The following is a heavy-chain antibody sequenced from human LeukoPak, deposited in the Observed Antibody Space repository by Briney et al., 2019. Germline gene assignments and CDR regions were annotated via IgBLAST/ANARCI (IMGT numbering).Heavy chain of an antibody. CDR2: IYYSGST. Sequence: PSETLSFTCTVSGGSISSSSYFWGGIRQPPGKGLEWIGSIYYSGSTYYNPSHKIRVTISVNTSKNQFSLKLSSVTAADTAVYYCARISSSSWSLNYFDYWGQGTLVTVSS. CDR3: ARISSSSWSLNYFDY. CDR1: GGSISSSSYF. D-gene: IGHD6-13*01. V-gene: IGHV4-39*01. J-gene: IGHJ4*02.